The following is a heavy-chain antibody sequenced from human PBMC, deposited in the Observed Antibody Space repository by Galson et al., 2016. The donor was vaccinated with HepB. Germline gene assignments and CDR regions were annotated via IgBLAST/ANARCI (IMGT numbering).Heavy chain of an antibody. V-gene: IGHV3-9*01. J-gene: IGHJ4*02. Sequence: SLRLSCAASGFTFDDYAMHWVRQAPGKGLEWVSGISWNSGSVGYADSVKGRFIISRDNAKNSLYLQMNSLRADDTALYYYGKGAGYGSGWVDYWGQGTLVTVSS. CDR3: GKGAGYGSGWVDY. D-gene: IGHD6-19*01. CDR2: ISWNSGSV. CDR1: GFTFDDYA.